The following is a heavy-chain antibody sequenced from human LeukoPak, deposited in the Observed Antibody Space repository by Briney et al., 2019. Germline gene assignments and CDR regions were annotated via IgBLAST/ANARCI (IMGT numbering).Heavy chain of an antibody. CDR2: ISSSSSYI. CDR1: GFTFSSYS. CDR3: ARTYYDFWSGYPDAFDI. J-gene: IGHJ3*02. Sequence: PGGSLRLSCAASGFTFSSYSMNWVCQAPGKGLEWVSSISSSSSYIYYADSVKGRFTISRDNAKNSLYLQMNSLRAEDTAVYYCARTYYDFWSGYPDAFDIWGQGTMVTVSS. D-gene: IGHD3-3*01. V-gene: IGHV3-21*01.